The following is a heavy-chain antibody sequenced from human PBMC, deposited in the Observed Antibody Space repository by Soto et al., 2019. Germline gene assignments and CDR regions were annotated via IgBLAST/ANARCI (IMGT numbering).Heavy chain of an antibody. CDR1: GFTFSDYY. J-gene: IGHJ4*02. D-gene: IGHD1-26*01. Sequence: GGSLRLSCAASGFTFSDYYMSWIRQAPGKGLEWVSYISSSSSYTNYADFVKGRFTISRDNAKNSLYLQMNSLRAEDTAVYYCARTIIGGSYWYYFDYWGQGTLVTVSS. CDR2: ISSSSSYT. V-gene: IGHV3-11*06. CDR3: ARTIIGGSYWYYFDY.